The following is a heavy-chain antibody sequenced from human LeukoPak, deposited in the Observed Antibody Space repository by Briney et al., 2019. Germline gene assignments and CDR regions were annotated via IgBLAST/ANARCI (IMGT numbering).Heavy chain of an antibody. CDR3: ARDFWSGYYRH. J-gene: IGHJ4*02. Sequence: GGSLRLSCSASGFNLCSYWMSWVRQAPGKGVEWVANIKQDGSEKYYVDSVKGRFTISRDNAKNSLYLQMNSLRAEDTAVYYCARDFWSGYYRHWGQGTLVTVSS. V-gene: IGHV3-7*01. CDR1: GFNLCSYW. D-gene: IGHD3-3*01. CDR2: IKQDGSEK.